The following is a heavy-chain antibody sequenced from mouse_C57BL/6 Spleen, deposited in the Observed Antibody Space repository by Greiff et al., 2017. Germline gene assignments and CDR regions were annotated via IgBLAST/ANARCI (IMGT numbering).Heavy chain of an antibody. J-gene: IGHJ2*01. D-gene: IGHD1-1*01. CDR3: TLYYYGSRGY. V-gene: IGHV14-4*01. CDR2: IDPENGDT. Sequence: EVQLQQSGAELVRPGASVKLSCTASGFNIKDDYMHWVKPRPEQGLEWLGWIDPENGDTAYASKFQGKATITADTSSNTAYLQLSSLTSEDTAVYYCTLYYYGSRGYWGQGTTLTVSS. CDR1: GFNIKDDY.